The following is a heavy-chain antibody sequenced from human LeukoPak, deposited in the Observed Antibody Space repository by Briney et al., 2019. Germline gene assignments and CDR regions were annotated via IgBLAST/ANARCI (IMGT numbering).Heavy chain of an antibody. V-gene: IGHV3-23*01. Sequence: PGGSLRLSCTASGFTFSTYAVSWVRQAPGKGLEWVSAISGSGGSTFYADSVKGRFTISRDTSKNTLYLQMNSLRAEDTAIYYCAKDLGDMVNYFDYWGQGTLVTVSS. CDR3: AKDLGDMVNYFDY. CDR1: GFTFSTYA. CDR2: ISGSGGST. J-gene: IGHJ4*02. D-gene: IGHD2-21*01.